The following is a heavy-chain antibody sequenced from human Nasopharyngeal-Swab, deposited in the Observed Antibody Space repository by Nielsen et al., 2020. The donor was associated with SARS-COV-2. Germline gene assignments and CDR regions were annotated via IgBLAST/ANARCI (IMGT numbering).Heavy chain of an antibody. V-gene: IGHV4-39*01. D-gene: IGHD3-3*01. Sequence: SETLSLTCTVSGGSISSSSYYWGWIRQPPGKGLEWIGSIYYSGSTYYNPSLKSRVTISVDTSKNQFSLKLSSVTAADTAVYYCARCSYDFWSGYPGAFDIWGQGTMVTVSS. CDR2: IYYSGST. CDR1: GGSISSSSYY. J-gene: IGHJ3*02. CDR3: ARCSYDFWSGYPGAFDI.